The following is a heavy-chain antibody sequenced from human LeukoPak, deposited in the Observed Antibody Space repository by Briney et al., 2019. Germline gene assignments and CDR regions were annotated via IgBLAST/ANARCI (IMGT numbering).Heavy chain of an antibody. CDR2: ISYDGSNK. J-gene: IGHJ3*02. D-gene: IGHD1-26*01. V-gene: IGHV3-30*18. CDR3: AKEKGPIVGAALALGGAFDI. CDR1: GFTFSSYG. Sequence: PGGSLRLSCAASGFTFSSYGMHWVRQAPGKGLEWVAVISYDGSNKYYADSVKGRFTISRDNSKNTLYLQMNSLRAEDTAVYYCAKEKGPIVGAALALGGAFDIWGQGTMVTVSS.